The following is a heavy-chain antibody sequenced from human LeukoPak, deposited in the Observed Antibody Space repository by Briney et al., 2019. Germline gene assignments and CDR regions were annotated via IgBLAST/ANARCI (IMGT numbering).Heavy chain of an antibody. D-gene: IGHD2-15*01. CDR3: ARDRSFCSGGSCYWFDP. J-gene: IGHJ5*02. Sequence: ASVKVSCKASGYTFTGYYMHWVRLAPGQGLEWMGWINPNSGGTNYAQKFQGRVTMTRDTSISTAYMELSRLRSDDTAVYYCARDRSFCSGGSCYWFDPWGQGTLVTVSS. CDR1: GYTFTGYY. V-gene: IGHV1-2*02. CDR2: INPNSGGT.